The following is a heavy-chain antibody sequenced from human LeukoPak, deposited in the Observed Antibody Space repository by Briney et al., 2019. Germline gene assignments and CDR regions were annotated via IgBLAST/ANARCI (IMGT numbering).Heavy chain of an antibody. J-gene: IGHJ3*02. Sequence: SETLSLTCTVSGGSISSGAYYWSWIRQHPGEGLEWIGYISYSGNTYYNPSLKSRVTISVDTSKSQFSLKLSSVTAADTAVYYCASGSTSCPLCPDAFDIWGQGTMVTVSS. D-gene: IGHD2-2*01. CDR1: GGSISSGAYY. V-gene: IGHV4-31*03. CDR2: ISYSGNT. CDR3: ASGSTSCPLCPDAFDI.